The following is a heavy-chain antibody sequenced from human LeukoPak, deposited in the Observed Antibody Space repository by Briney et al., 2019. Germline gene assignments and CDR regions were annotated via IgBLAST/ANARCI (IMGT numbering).Heavy chain of an antibody. CDR3: ARRSPSGSYFNADY. V-gene: IGHV3-48*01. Sequence: GGSLSLSCAASGFTFSSYSMNWVRQAPGKGLEWVSYISSSSSTIYYADSVKGRFTISRDNAKNSLYLQMNSLRAEDTAVYYCARRSPSGSYFNADYWGHGTPVIVSS. D-gene: IGHD1-26*01. CDR1: GFTFSSYS. J-gene: IGHJ4*03. CDR2: ISSSSSTI.